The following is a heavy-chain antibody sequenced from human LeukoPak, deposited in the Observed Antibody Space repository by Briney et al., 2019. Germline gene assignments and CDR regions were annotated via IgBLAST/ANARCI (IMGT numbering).Heavy chain of an antibody. V-gene: IGHV4-31*01. Sequence: SETLSLTCTVSGGSITIYGYYWTWLRRHPGKGLVWFGYIFNNGKAYYNPSLKSLATISVNTSKTQYFLIIRFVTDAAPAFYFCAKYSSGYYYALNWGQGALVTAAS. CDR3: AKYSSGYYYALN. D-gene: IGHD3-22*01. J-gene: IGHJ4*02. CDR2: IFNNGKA. CDR1: GGSITIYGYY.